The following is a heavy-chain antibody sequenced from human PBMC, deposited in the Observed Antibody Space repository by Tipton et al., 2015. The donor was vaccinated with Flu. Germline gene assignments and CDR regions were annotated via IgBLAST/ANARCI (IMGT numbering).Heavy chain of an antibody. CDR2: VHTAGST. J-gene: IGHJ6*02. CDR1: GGSISSGSYY. D-gene: IGHD2-15*01. CDR3: ARRASALVAGYYYGIDV. V-gene: IGHV4-61*09. Sequence: TLSLTCTVSGGSISSGSYYWSWIRQPAGTGLQWIGHVHTAGSTNYNPSLKSRVTISVDTSKNQLSLKLTSVTAADTAVYYCARRASALVAGYYYGIDVWGQGATVTVSS.